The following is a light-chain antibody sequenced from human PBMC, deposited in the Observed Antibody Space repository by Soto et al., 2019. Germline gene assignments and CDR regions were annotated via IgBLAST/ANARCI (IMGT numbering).Light chain of an antibody. J-gene: IGLJ1*01. CDR1: SSDVGSGNV. CDR3: CSHAGSDTYV. CDR2: EAF. Sequence: QSALTQPASVSGSPGQSITISCTGTSSDVGSGNVVSWYQHNPGKAPQLMIYEAFQRPSGVSSRFSGSKSGNTASLTISGLQAEDEADYYCCSHAGSDTYVFGTGTKVTVL. V-gene: IGLV2-23*01.